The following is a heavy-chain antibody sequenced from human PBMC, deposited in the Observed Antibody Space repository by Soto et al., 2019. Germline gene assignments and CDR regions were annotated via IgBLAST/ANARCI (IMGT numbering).Heavy chain of an antibody. J-gene: IGHJ6*02. Sequence: GESLKISCEGSGFSFSKYKIGWVRQMPGKGLEWMGIINPGDSDTRYSPSFQGQVTISADKSISTAYLQWSTLKASDTATYYCSSSNGYSYYYYYCMDVWGQGTTVTVSS. CDR1: GFSFSKYK. V-gene: IGHV5-51*01. CDR2: INPGDSDT. CDR3: SSSNGYSYYYYYCMDV. D-gene: IGHD4-17*01.